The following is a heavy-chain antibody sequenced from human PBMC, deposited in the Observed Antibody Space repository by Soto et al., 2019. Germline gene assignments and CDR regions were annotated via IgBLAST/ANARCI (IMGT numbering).Heavy chain of an antibody. CDR1: DISIGNYY. CDR2: IYYSGST. CDR3: ARVGLTRHYWYCDL. Sequence: PSETLSLTFTVSDISIGNYYFNWIRQPPGKGLEWIGYIYYSGSTNYNPSLKSRVTISEDTSKNQFSLRLSSVTAADTAVYYCARVGLTRHYWYCDLWGRGTLVTVS. D-gene: IGHD1-26*01. J-gene: IGHJ2*01. V-gene: IGHV4-59*12.